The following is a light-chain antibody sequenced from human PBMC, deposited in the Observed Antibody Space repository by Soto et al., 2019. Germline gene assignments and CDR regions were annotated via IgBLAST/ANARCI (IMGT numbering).Light chain of an antibody. V-gene: IGKV3-20*01. J-gene: IGKJ3*01. CDR3: QQYGSSPFT. CDR2: GAS. CDR1: QSVSSSY. Sequence: EVVLTQSPGTLSLSPGDRASLSCRASQSVSSSYLAWYQQKPGQAPRLLIYGASSRATGIPDRFSGSGSGTEFTLTISRLEPEDFAVYYCQQYGSSPFTFGPGTKVDIK.